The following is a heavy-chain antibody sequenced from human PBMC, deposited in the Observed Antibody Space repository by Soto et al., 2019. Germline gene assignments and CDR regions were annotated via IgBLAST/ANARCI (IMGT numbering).Heavy chain of an antibody. CDR1: DASVSKYY. Sequence: PSETLSLTCSVSDASVSKYYWGWIRQPPGKGLEWIGYISHTGYTSYNPSLESRLTISMDKSKNQLSLNLNSVTTADTAVYYCARGQLLFAYWGQGTPVIVSS. J-gene: IGHJ4*02. V-gene: IGHV4-59*02. CDR3: ARGQLLFAY. D-gene: IGHD3-10*02. CDR2: ISHTGYT.